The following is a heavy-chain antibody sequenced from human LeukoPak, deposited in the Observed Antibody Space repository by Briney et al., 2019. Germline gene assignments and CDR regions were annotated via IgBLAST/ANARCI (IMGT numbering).Heavy chain of an antibody. D-gene: IGHD4/OR15-4a*01. V-gene: IGHV3-30*18. CDR2: ISYVGSNK. Sequence: GGSLRLSCAASGFTFSSYGMHWVRQAPGKGLEWVAIISYVGSNKYYADSVKGRFTISRDNSKNTLYLQMNSLRPEDTAVYYCAKQSGADRGHLDFWGQGTLVTVSS. CDR1: GFTFSSYG. CDR3: AKQSGADRGHLDF. J-gene: IGHJ4*02.